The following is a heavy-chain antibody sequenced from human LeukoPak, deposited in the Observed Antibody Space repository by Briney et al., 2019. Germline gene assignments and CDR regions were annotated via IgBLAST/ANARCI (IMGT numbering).Heavy chain of an antibody. V-gene: IGHV3-15*01. Sequence: PGGSLRLSCAASRFTFGDFAMHWVRQAPGKGLEWVGRIKSKTDGGTTDYAAPVKGRFTISRDDSKNTLYLQMNSLKTEDTAVYYCTGRDRYSGSYWQAFDIWGQGTMVTVSS. CDR3: TGRDRYSGSYWQAFDI. CDR1: RFTFGDFA. CDR2: IKSKTDGGTT. D-gene: IGHD1-26*01. J-gene: IGHJ3*02.